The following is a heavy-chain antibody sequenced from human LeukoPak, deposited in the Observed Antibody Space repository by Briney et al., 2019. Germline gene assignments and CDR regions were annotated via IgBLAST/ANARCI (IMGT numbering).Heavy chain of an antibody. CDR3: ARDTYYYDSSGYYYSVPI. V-gene: IGHV4-4*07. CDR2: IYTSGST. J-gene: IGHJ4*02. CDR1: GGSISSYY. Sequence: PSETLSLTCTVSGGSISSYYWSWIRQPAGKGLEWIGRIYTSGSTNYNPSLKSRVTMSVDTSKNQFSLKLSSVTAADTAVYYCARDTYYYDSSGYYYSVPIWGQGTLVTVSS. D-gene: IGHD3-22*01.